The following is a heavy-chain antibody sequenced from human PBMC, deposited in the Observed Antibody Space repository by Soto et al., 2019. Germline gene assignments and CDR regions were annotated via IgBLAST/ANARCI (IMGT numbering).Heavy chain of an antibody. CDR2: IYHSGST. CDR3: ARATVLLWFGYGMDV. J-gene: IGHJ6*02. D-gene: IGHD3-10*01. CDR1: GGSIITMSYY. Sequence: PSETLSLTCTVSGGSIITMSYYWGWVRQSPGEGLEWIASIYHSGSTNYNPSLKSRVTISVDKSKNQFSLKLSSVTAADTAVYYCARATVLLWFGYGMDVWGQGTTVTVSS. V-gene: IGHV4-39*07.